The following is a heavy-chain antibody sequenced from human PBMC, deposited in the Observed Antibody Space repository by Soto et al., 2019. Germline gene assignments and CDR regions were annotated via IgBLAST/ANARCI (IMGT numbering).Heavy chain of an antibody. J-gene: IGHJ1*01. CDR3: AKSASISLVGTPLTGYFQD. CDR1: GFTFSSYA. V-gene: IGHV3-23*01. D-gene: IGHD1-26*01. Sequence: GGSLRLSCAASGFTFSSYARSWVRQAPGKGLEWVSAISGSGGRKYYADSVKGRFNISRDNSKNTLYLPMNSLRAEHTAVKYCAKSASISLVGTPLTGYFQDWGQGTLVTVSS. CDR2: ISGSGGRK.